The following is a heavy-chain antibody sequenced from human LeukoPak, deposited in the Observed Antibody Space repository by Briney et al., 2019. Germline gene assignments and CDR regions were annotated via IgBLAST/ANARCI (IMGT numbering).Heavy chain of an antibody. CDR1: GGSISSSSYY. CDR3: ARQGSGNYLSPVNY. V-gene: IGHV4-39*01. J-gene: IGHJ4*02. CDR2: IYYSGST. D-gene: IGHD1-26*01. Sequence: SETLSFTCTVSGGSISSSSYYWGWIRQPPGKGLEWIGTIYYSGSTYYNPSLKSRVTISVDTSKNQFSLKLSSVTAADTAVYYCARQGSGNYLSPVNYWGQGTLVTVSS.